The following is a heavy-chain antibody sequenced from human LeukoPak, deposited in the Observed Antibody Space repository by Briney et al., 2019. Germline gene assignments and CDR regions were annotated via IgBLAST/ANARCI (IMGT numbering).Heavy chain of an antibody. Sequence: GGSLRLSCAASGFTFTSYGMHWVRQAPGKGLEWVAVIWYDGSNKYYADSVKGRFTISRDNSKNTLYLQMNSLRAEDTAVYYCAKDPLIGYCSGGSCYVSYWGQGTLVTVSS. V-gene: IGHV3-33*06. J-gene: IGHJ4*02. D-gene: IGHD2-15*01. CDR3: AKDPLIGYCSGGSCYVSY. CDR2: IWYDGSNK. CDR1: GFTFTSYG.